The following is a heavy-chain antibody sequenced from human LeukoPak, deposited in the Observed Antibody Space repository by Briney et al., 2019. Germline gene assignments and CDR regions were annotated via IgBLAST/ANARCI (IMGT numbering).Heavy chain of an antibody. CDR3: ARVDYGGYGDFYGMDV. V-gene: IGHV4-4*07. CDR2: IYASGST. J-gene: IGHJ6*02. Sequence: SETLSLTCTVSGGSISGYYWSWIRQPAGKGLEWIGRIYASGSTNYNPSLKSRVTMSVDTSKNQFSLKLSSVTAADTAVYYCARVDYGGYGDFYGMDVWGQGTTVTVSS. CDR1: GGSISGYY. D-gene: IGHD4-17*01.